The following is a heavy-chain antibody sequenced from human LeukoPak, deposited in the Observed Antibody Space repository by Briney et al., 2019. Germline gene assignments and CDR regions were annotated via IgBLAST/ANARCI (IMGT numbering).Heavy chain of an antibody. CDR3: ARGSSSGYNFDY. D-gene: IGHD6-19*01. J-gene: IGHJ4*02. Sequence: YMSWIRQHPGKGLEWIGYIYYSGSTYYNPSLKSRVTISVDTSKNQFSLKLSSVTGADTAVYYCARGSSSGYNFDYWGQGTLVTVSS. CDR1: Y. CDR2: IYYSGST. V-gene: IGHV4-31*02.